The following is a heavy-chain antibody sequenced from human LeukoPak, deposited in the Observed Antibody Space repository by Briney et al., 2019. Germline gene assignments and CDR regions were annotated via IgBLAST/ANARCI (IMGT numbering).Heavy chain of an antibody. D-gene: IGHD1-26*01. J-gene: IGHJ3*02. CDR2: ISYDGSNK. Sequence: GGSLRLSCAASGFTFSNAWMSWVRQAPGKGLEWVAVISYDGSNKYYADSVKGRFTISRDNSKNTLYLQMNSLRAEDTAVYYCAREGSYDAFDIWGQGTMVTVSS. V-gene: IGHV3-30-3*01. CDR3: AREGSYDAFDI. CDR1: GFTFSNAW.